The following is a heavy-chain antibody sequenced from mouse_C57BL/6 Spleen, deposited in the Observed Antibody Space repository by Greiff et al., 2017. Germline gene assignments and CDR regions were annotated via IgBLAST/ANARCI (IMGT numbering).Heavy chain of an antibody. V-gene: IGHV1-15*01. D-gene: IGHD1-1*01. Sequence: QVQLQQSGAELVRPGASVTLSCKASGYTFTDYEMHWVKQTPVHGLEWIGAIDPETGGTAYNQKFKGKAILTADKSSSTAYMELRSLTSEDSAVYYCTRSVATVVATWYFDVWGTGTTVTVSS. CDR3: TRSVATVVATWYFDV. CDR2: IDPETGGT. CDR1: GYTFTDYE. J-gene: IGHJ1*03.